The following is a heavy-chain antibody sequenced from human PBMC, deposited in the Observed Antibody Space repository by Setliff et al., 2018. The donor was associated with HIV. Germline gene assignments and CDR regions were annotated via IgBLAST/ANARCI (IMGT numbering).Heavy chain of an antibody. CDR1: GYTFTSYY. D-gene: IGHD5-12*01. Sequence: ASVKVSCKASGYTFTSYYMHWVRQAPGQGLEWMGIINPSGGSTSYAQKFQGRVTMTRDTSASTVYMELSSLRSEDTAVYYCARARHHGYNFPEAFDIWGQGTMVTVSS. J-gene: IGHJ3*02. CDR3: ARARHHGYNFPEAFDI. CDR2: INPSGGST. V-gene: IGHV1-46*01.